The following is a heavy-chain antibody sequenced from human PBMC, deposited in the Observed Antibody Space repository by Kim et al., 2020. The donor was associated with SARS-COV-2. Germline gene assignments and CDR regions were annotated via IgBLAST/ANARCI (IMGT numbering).Heavy chain of an antibody. J-gene: IGHJ6*02. V-gene: IGHV3-7*01. CDR1: GFVFSNYW. CDR3: VRDGGGTIAVTGPPSYYYGLDV. D-gene: IGHD6-19*01. CDR2: IKKDGNEK. Sequence: GGSLRLSCAASGFVFSNYWMTWVRQAPGKGLEWVANIKKDGNEKFYVESVKGRFTISRDNAKRSLFLQLNSLRHEDTAVYYCVRDGGGTIAVTGPPSYYYGLDVWGQGTTVTVSS.